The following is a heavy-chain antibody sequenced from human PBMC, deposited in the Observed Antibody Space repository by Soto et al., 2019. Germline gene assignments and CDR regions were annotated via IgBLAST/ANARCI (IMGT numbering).Heavy chain of an antibody. CDR1: GGTFSSYA. D-gene: IGHD2-2*01. CDR2: IIPIFGTA. CDR3: ARDLVVPAASYYYYGMDV. Sequence: SVKVSCKASGGTFSSYAISWVRQAPGQGLEWMGGIIPIFGTANYAQKFQGRVTITADESTSTAYMELSSLRSEDTAVYYFARDLVVPAASYYYYGMDVWGQGTTVTVSS. J-gene: IGHJ6*02. V-gene: IGHV1-69*13.